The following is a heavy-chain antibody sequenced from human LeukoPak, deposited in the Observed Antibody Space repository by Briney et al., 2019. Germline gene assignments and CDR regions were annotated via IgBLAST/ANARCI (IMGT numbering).Heavy chain of an antibody. Sequence: GGSLRLSCAASGFTFGTYAMSWVRQAPGKGLEWVSAISGGGGGTFYADSVKGRFTISRDSSKNTLYLQMNSLRAEDTAVYYCAKETSFGVLTVLRYGMDVWGQGTTVTVSS. CDR3: AKETSFGVLTVLRYGMDV. CDR1: GFTFGTYA. V-gene: IGHV3-23*01. D-gene: IGHD3-3*01. J-gene: IGHJ6*02. CDR2: ISGGGGGT.